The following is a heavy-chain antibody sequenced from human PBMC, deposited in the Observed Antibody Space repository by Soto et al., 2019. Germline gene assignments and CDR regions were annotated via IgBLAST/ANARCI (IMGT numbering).Heavy chain of an antibody. V-gene: IGHV3-30-3*01. Sequence: QVRLVASGGGVVQPGRSLRLSCTASGFSFSSYAMYWFRQPPGKGLEWVAVISHDGINKHYADSVKGRVTVSRDNSNHSLDLQLNSLRGEDTARDYCARDMYSSDYFVKWFEPWGQGTLVTVSS. D-gene: IGHD6-19*01. CDR1: GFSFSSYA. CDR2: ISHDGINK. CDR3: ARDMYSSDYFVKWFEP. J-gene: IGHJ5*02.